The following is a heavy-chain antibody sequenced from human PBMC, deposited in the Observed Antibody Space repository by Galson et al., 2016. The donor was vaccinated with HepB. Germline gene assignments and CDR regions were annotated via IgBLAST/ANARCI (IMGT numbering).Heavy chain of an antibody. Sequence: TLSLTCGVSGGSISSGGYFWSWIRQHPGKGLEWITSIYSIAYTYYNPSLKSRIDISIDTSKNRFPLRLTSVTAADTAVYYCTRNGFYCLDYWGQGTLVTVSS. CDR2: IYSIAYT. CDR3: TRNGFYCLDY. D-gene: IGHD3-22*01. CDR1: GGSISSGGYF. V-gene: IGHV4-31*11. J-gene: IGHJ4*02.